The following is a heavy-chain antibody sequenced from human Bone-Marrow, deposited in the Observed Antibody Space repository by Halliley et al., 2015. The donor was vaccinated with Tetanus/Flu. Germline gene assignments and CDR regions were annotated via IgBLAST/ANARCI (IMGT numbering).Heavy chain of an antibody. J-gene: IGHJ4*02. CDR3: LRNAGY. D-gene: IGHD1-1*01. V-gene: IGHV4-59*12. CDR1: GGSISGSH. Sequence: TLSLTCTVPGGSISGSHWAWIRQPPGKGLEWIAYVYNTWSTNYSPSLKSRVTMSLDTSKNQFSLRLTSVTAADTAVYYCLRNAGYWGQGTLVTVSS. CDR2: VYNTWST.